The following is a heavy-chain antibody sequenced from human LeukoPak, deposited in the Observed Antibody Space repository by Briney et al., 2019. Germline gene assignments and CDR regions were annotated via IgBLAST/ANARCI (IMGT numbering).Heavy chain of an antibody. D-gene: IGHD2/OR15-2a*01. J-gene: IGHJ4*02. CDR1: GNYW. CDR3: VSFYETY. V-gene: IGHV3-74*01. Sequence: GGSLRLSCAASGNYWMHWVRQAPGKGLVWVSHVNSDGSWTSYADSVKGRFTISKDNAKNTVCLQMNSLRAEDTAVYYCVSFYETYWGRGTLVTVSS. CDR2: VNSDGSWT.